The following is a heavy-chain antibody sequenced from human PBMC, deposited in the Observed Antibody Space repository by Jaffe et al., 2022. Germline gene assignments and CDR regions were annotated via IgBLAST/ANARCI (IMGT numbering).Heavy chain of an antibody. J-gene: IGHJ4*02. Sequence: QVQLQESGPGLVKPSETLSLTCAVSGYSISSGYYWGWIRQPPGKGLEWIGSIYHSGSTYYNPSLKSRVTISVDTSKNQFSLKLSSVTAADTAVYYCARYLSTRNWYSSSWYYFDYWGQGTLVTVSS. CDR3: ARYLSTRNWYSSSWYYFDY. V-gene: IGHV4-38-2*01. CDR2: IYHSGST. CDR1: GYSISSGYY. D-gene: IGHD6-13*01.